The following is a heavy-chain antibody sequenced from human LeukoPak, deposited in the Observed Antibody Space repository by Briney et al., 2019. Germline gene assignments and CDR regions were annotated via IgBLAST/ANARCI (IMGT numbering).Heavy chain of an antibody. CDR1: GASVSSASY. Sequence: SETLSLTCTVSGASVSSASYWTWIRQPPGKGVEWIAHIYNGVNTNYNPSLKSRVTISVDTSKNQFSLRLNSMTAADTAVYYCARSRAFNSGAFDPWGQGSLVTVSS. V-gene: IGHV4-61*01. CDR3: ARSRAFNSGAFDP. D-gene: IGHD1-26*01. J-gene: IGHJ5*02. CDR2: IYNGVNT.